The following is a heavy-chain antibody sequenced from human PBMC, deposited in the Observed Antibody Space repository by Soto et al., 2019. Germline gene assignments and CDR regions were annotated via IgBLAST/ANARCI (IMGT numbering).Heavy chain of an antibody. D-gene: IGHD3-9*01. CDR3: AKELLRYFDWLSPPYYYYGMDV. CDR2: INAGNGNT. J-gene: IGHJ6*02. V-gene: IGHV1-3*01. CDR1: GYTFTSYA. Sequence: GASVKVSCKASGYTFTSYAMHWVRQAPGQRLEWMGWINAGNGNTKYSQKFQGRVTITRDTSASTAYMELSSLRSEDTAVYYCAKELLRYFDWLSPPYYYYGMDVWGQGTTVTVS.